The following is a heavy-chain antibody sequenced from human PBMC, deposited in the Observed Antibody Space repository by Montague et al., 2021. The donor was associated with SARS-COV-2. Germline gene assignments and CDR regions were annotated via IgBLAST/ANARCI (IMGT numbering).Heavy chain of an antibody. CDR2: IRQSGRT. CDR1: GGSFGDDH. V-gene: IGHV4-34*01. J-gene: IGHJ4*02. D-gene: IGHD3-22*01. Sequence: ETLSLTCAVYGGSFGDDHWSWIRQPPGKGLEWVGNIRQSGRTNYNPPLKSRVTISVDTSKNQFSLKLTSVTAADTGLYFCARGHLSVSMIVVVFTSASYYFDYWGQGAQVTVSS. CDR3: ARGHLSVSMIVVVFTSASYYFDY.